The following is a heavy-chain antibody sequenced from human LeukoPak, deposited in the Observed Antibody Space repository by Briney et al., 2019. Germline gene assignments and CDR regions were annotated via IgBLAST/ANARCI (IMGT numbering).Heavy chain of an antibody. J-gene: IGHJ4*02. Sequence: GGSLRLSCAASGFSFSSHWMSWVRQAPGKGLEWVANIHPDGSEKYYVDSVKGRFTISRDNAKNSVYLQMNSLRAEDTAVYYCALYYYASGRDYWGQGTLVTVSS. CDR1: GFSFSSHW. D-gene: IGHD3-10*01. CDR2: IHPDGSEK. CDR3: ALYYYASGRDY. V-gene: IGHV3-7*01.